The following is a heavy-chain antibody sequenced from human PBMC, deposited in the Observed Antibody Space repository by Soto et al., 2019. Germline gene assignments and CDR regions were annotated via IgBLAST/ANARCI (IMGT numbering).Heavy chain of an antibody. CDR1: GYSISSGYY. Sequence: AGSLSLTCAVSGYSISSGYYWGWIRQPPGGGLGWIGSIYHSGSTYYNPSLKSRVTISIDTSKNQFSLKLSSVTAADTAVYYCARQYSYGYLVYWGQGTMVTVSS. J-gene: IGHJ4*02. CDR2: IYHSGST. V-gene: IGHV4-38-2*01. CDR3: ARQYSYGYLVY. D-gene: IGHD5-18*01.